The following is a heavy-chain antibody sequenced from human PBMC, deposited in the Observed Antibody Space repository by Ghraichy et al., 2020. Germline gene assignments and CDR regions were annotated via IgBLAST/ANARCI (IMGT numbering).Heavy chain of an antibody. D-gene: IGHD2-15*01. J-gene: IGHJ4*02. CDR1: GYTFTNYA. Sequence: ASVKVSCKASGYTFTNYAMHWVRQAPGQRLEWMEWINTGNGNTKYSQKFQGRVTFTRDTSARTAYMELSSLRSEDTGVYYCAREEGAAVYFDSWGLGTLVTVSS. CDR3: AREEGAAVYFDS. V-gene: IGHV1-3*04. CDR2: INTGNGNT.